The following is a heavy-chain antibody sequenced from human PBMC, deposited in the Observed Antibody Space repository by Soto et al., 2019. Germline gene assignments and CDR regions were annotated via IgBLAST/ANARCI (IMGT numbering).Heavy chain of an antibody. V-gene: IGHV1-24*01. CDR1: GYTLTELS. Sequence: ASVKVSCKVSGYTLTELSMHWVRQAPGKGLEWMGGFDPEDGETIYAQKFQGRVTMTEDTSTGTAYMELSSLRSEDTAVYYCATDGAGYCSGGSCYDYWGQGTLVTVSS. D-gene: IGHD2-15*01. J-gene: IGHJ4*02. CDR3: ATDGAGYCSGGSCYDY. CDR2: FDPEDGET.